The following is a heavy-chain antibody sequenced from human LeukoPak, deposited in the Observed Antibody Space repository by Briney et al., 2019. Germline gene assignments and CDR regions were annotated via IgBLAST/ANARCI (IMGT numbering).Heavy chain of an antibody. CDR2: VSLKGAT. CDR3: TRESGAFSPFGF. V-gene: IGHV4-4*02. J-gene: IGHJ4*02. Sequence: PSETLSLTCAVSGGSIITTNWWSWVRQPPSKGLEWIGEVSLKGATNYSPSLESRVSMSIDKSKNHLSLKLRSVTAADTATYYCTRESGAFSPFGFWGQGTLVTVSS. D-gene: IGHD1-26*01. CDR1: GGSIITTNW.